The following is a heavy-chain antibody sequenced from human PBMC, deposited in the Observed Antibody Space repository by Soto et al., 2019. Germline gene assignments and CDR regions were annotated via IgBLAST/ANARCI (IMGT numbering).Heavy chain of an antibody. Sequence: SETLSLTCAVYGGSFSSYYWGWIRQPPGKGLEWIGSIYYSGSTYYNPSLKSRVTISVDTTKNQFSLKLSSVTAADTAVYYCARQRLDYYYYGMDVWGQGTTVTVSS. CDR3: ARQRLDYYYYGMDV. J-gene: IGHJ6*02. D-gene: IGHD6-25*01. CDR2: IYYSGST. V-gene: IGHV4-39*01. CDR1: GGSFSSYY.